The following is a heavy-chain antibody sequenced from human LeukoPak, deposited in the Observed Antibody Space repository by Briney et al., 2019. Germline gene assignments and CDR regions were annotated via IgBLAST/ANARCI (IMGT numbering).Heavy chain of an antibody. CDR3: ARVPSVGGSCYSDWFDP. D-gene: IGHD2-15*01. Sequence: GGSLRLSCAASGFTFSDYYMSWIRQAPGKGLEWVSYISSSGSTIYYADSVKGRFTISRDNAKNSLYLQMNSLRADDTAVYYCARVPSVGGSCYSDWFDPWGQGTLVTVSS. V-gene: IGHV3-11*01. CDR1: GFTFSDYY. J-gene: IGHJ5*02. CDR2: ISSSGSTI.